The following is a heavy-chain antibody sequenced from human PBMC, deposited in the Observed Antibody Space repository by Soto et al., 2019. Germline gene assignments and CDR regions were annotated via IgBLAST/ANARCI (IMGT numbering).Heavy chain of an antibody. D-gene: IGHD6-19*01. Sequence: ASVKVSCKASGYTFTSYGISWVRQAPGQGLEWMGWISAYNGNTNYAQKLQGRVTMTTDTSTSTAYMELRSLRSDDTAVYYCARAGYSSGWIDYYYSYGMDVWGQGTTVTVSS. J-gene: IGHJ6*02. CDR3: ARAGYSSGWIDYYYSYGMDV. CDR1: GYTFTSYG. V-gene: IGHV1-18*04. CDR2: ISAYNGNT.